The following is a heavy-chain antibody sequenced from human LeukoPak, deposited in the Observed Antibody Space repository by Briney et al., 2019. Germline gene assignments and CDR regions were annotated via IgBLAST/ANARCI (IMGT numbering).Heavy chain of an antibody. CDR3: ARHGATIRLPGTFGI. Sequence: SETLSLTCTVSGGSISGFHWSWIRQPPEKAREWIAYVSDSGSANYNPSLKSRVSISLGTTNNKVYLKLRSVTDADTAVYYCARHGATIRLPGTFGIWGQGTMVTVSS. D-gene: IGHD5-12*01. V-gene: IGHV4-59*08. CDR2: VSDSGSA. CDR1: GGSISGFH. J-gene: IGHJ3*02.